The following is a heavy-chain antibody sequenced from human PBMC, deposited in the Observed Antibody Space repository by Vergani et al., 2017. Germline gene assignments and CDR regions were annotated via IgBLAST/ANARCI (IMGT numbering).Heavy chain of an antibody. D-gene: IGHD3-3*02. CDR3: ARGELAFDS. CDR2: VYTSGMT. J-gene: IGHJ4*02. Sequence: QVQLQESGPRLVRPSQTLSLTCTVSGGSINTGAYYWSWIRQPAGKGLEWIGRVYTSGMTNYNPSLKSRVTILVDRSKSQLSLKLTSVTAGDTAVYYCARGELAFDSWGRGIGVTVSS. V-gene: IGHV4-61*02. CDR1: GGSINTGAYY.